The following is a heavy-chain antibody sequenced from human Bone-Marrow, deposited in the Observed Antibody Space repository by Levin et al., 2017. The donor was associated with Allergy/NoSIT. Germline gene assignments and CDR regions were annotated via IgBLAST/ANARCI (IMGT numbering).Heavy chain of an antibody. V-gene: IGHV4-59*01. CDR3: ARPSYYYDSSGYYTPGWWDFDL. J-gene: IGHJ2*01. Sequence: PSETLSLTCTVSGGSISSYYWSWIRQPPGKGLEWIGYIYYSGSTNYNPSLKSRVTISVDTSKNQFSLKLSSVTAADTAVYYCARPSYYYDSSGYYTPGWWDFDLWGRGTLVTVSS. CDR2: IYYSGST. CDR1: GGSISSYY. D-gene: IGHD3-22*01.